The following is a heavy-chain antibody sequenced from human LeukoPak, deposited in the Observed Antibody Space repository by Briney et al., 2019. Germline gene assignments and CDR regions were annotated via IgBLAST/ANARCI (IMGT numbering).Heavy chain of an antibody. CDR2: ISAYNGNT. Sequence: ASVKVSCKASGYTFTSYGISWVRQAPGQGLEWMGWISAYNGNTNYAQKLQGRVTMTTDTSTSTAYMELRSLRSDDTAVYYCARPEDCSSTSCSDDAFDIWGQGTMVTVSS. D-gene: IGHD2-2*01. J-gene: IGHJ3*02. CDR1: GYTFTSYG. CDR3: ARPEDCSSTSCSDDAFDI. V-gene: IGHV1-18*01.